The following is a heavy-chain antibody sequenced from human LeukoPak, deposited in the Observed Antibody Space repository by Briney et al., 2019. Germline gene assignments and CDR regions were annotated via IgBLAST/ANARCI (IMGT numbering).Heavy chain of an antibody. Sequence: GGSLRLSCAASGFTFSNYAMHWVRQAPGKGLEWVAVISYDGSNKYYTDSVKGRFTISGDNAKNSVSLQMNSLRAEDTAVYFCARPTWTNYMDVWGKGTAVTISS. V-gene: IGHV3-30*04. CDR1: GFTFSNYA. CDR2: ISYDGSNK. CDR3: ARPTWTNYMDV. D-gene: IGHD3/OR15-3a*01. J-gene: IGHJ6*03.